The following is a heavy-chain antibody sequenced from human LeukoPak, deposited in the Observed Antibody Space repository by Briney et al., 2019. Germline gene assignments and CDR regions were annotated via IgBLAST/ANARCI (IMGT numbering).Heavy chain of an antibody. CDR1: GGSISGWY. D-gene: IGHD1-7*01. V-gene: IGHV4-59*01. CDR3: ARASGNYENYYYYYGMDV. Sequence: SETLSLTCAVSGGSISGWYWSWIRQPPGKGLEWIGYIYYSGSTNYNPSLKSRVTISVDTSKNQFSLKLSSVTAADTAVYYCARASGNYENYYYYYGMDVWGQGTTVTVSS. J-gene: IGHJ6*02. CDR2: IYYSGST.